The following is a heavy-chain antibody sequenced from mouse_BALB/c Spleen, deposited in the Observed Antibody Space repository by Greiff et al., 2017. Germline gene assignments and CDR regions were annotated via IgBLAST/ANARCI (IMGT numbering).Heavy chain of an antibody. J-gene: IGHJ4*01. V-gene: IGHV3-6*02. CDR1: GYSITSGYY. Sequence: EVQLQQSGPGLVKPSQSLSLTCSVTGYSITSGYYWNWIRQFPGNKLEWMGYISYDGSNNYNPSLKNRISITRDTSKNQFFLKLNSVTTEDTATYYCNSYAMDYWGQGTSVTVSS. CDR2: ISYDGSN. CDR3: NSYAMDY.